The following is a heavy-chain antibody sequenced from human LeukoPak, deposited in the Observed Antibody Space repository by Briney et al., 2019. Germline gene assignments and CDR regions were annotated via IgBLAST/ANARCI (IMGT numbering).Heavy chain of an antibody. CDR2: INPNSGGT. D-gene: IGHD5-24*01. V-gene: IGHV1-2*02. J-gene: IGHJ1*01. CDR1: GYTFTGYY. Sequence: ASVKVPCKASGYTFTGYYMHWVRQAPGQGLEWMGWINPNSGGTNYAQKFQGRVTMTRDTSISTAYMELSRLRSDDTAVYYCARLREMATGHFQHWGQGTLVTVSS. CDR3: ARLREMATGHFQH.